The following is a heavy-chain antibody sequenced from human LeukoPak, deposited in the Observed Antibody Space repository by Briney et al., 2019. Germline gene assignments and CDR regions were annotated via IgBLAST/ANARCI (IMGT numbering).Heavy chain of an antibody. Sequence: QPGGSLRLSCAASGFTFSSYGMHWVRQAPGKGLEWVSAISGSGGSTYYADSVKGWFTISRDNSKNTLYLQMNSLRAEDTAVYYCAKDLAGHDAFDIWGQGTMVTVSS. CDR1: GFTFSSYG. D-gene: IGHD6-19*01. CDR2: ISGSGGST. J-gene: IGHJ3*02. CDR3: AKDLAGHDAFDI. V-gene: IGHV3-23*01.